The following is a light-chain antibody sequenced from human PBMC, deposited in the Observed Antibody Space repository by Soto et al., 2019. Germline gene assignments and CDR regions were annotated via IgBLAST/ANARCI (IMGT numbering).Light chain of an antibody. J-gene: IGKJ2*02. CDR3: QQYDNWPPCT. Sequence: EIGMTQSPATLSVSPGERVTLACRASQSVSRFLAWYQQRPGQAPRLLIYDTSTRATGVPARFSGSGSGTEFSLTISSLQSEVFAVHYCQQYDNWPPCTFGQGTKLEVK. CDR2: DTS. V-gene: IGKV3-15*01. CDR1: QSVSRF.